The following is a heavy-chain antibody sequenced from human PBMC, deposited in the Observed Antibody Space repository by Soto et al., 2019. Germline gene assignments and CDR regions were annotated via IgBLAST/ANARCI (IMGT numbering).Heavy chain of an antibody. V-gene: IGHV1-69*02. CDR3: ARGELFGTGTPKYFAY. CDR2: IIPILGIA. CDR1: GGTFSSYT. Sequence: ASVKVSCKASGGTFSSYTISWVRQAPGQGLEWMGRIIPILGIANYAQKFQGRVTITADKSTSTAYMELSSLRSEDTAVYYCARGELFGTGTPKYFAYWGQGTLVTVSS. J-gene: IGHJ4*02. D-gene: IGHD1-1*01.